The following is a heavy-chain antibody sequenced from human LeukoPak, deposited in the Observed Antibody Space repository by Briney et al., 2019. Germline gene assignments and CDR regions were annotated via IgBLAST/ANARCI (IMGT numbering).Heavy chain of an antibody. J-gene: IGHJ4*02. Sequence: SETLSLTCTVSGYSISSGYYWGWIRQPPGKGLEWIGSIFHSGSTDYNSSLKSRVTISVDKSKNQFSLKLSSVTAADTAVYYCASSGYYDSSGAFDYWGQGTLVTVSS. D-gene: IGHD3-22*01. CDR2: IFHSGST. CDR1: GYSISSGYY. V-gene: IGHV4-38-2*02. CDR3: ASSGYYDSSGAFDY.